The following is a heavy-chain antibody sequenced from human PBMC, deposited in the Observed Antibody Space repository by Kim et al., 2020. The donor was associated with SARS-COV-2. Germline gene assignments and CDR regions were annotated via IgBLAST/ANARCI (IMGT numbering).Heavy chain of an antibody. V-gene: IGHV4-34*01. Sequence: QVQLQQWGAGLLKPSETLSLTCAVYGGSFSGYYWSWIRQPPGKGLEWIGEINHSGSTNYNPSLKSRVTISVDTSKNQFSLKLSSVTAADTAVYYCARDKRKQQFHYYYYGMDVWGQGTTVTVSS. D-gene: IGHD6-13*01. CDR3: ARDKRKQQFHYYYYGMDV. CDR2: INHSGST. CDR1: GGSFSGYY. J-gene: IGHJ6*02.